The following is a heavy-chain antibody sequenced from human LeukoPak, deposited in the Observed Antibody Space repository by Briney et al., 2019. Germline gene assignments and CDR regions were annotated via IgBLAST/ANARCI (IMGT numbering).Heavy chain of an antibody. CDR1: GFTFSNAW. CDR3: TTAPPYDSSGYPFDY. Sequence: GGSLRLSCAASGFTFSNAWMSWVRQAPGKGLEWVGRIKSKTDGGTTDYAAPVKGRFTISRDDSKNTLYLQMNSLKTEDTAVYYCTTAPPYDSSGYPFDYRGQGTLVTVSS. CDR2: IKSKTDGGTT. J-gene: IGHJ4*02. V-gene: IGHV3-15*01. D-gene: IGHD3-22*01.